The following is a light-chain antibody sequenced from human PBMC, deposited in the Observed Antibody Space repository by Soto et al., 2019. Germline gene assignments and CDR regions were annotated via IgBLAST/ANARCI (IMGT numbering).Light chain of an antibody. CDR1: QSISRN. Sequence: FIQSPYTLSLSPGERATLSCRASQSISRNLAWYQQKPGQAPRLLIYGASSRATGIPDRFTGSGSGTDFTLTISRLEPEDFAVFYCHQYGSSPQPFGQGAKVDIK. CDR3: HQYGSSPQP. V-gene: IGKV3-20*01. CDR2: GAS. J-gene: IGKJ1*01.